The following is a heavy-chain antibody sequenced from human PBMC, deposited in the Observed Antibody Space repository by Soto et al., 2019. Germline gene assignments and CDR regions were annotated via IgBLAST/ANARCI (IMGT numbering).Heavy chain of an antibody. CDR2: ISYDGSNK. J-gene: IGHJ4*02. CDR3: ARALLADFHDFAF. V-gene: IGHV3-30-3*01. CDR1: GFTFSSYA. Sequence: QVQLVESGGGVVQPGRSLRLSCAASGFTFSSYAIHWVRQAPGKGLEWVAIISYDGSNKYYADSVKGRYTISRDNSKNTLYLQMDSLCPEHTAVYYCARALLADFHDFAFWGQGTLVTVSS. D-gene: IGHD6-19*01.